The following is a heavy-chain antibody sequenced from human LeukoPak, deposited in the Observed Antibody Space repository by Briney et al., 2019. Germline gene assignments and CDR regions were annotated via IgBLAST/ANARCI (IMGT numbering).Heavy chain of an antibody. Sequence: GGSLRLSCAASGFSLSSYEMDWVRQAPGKGLEWVSYISSSGSTIYYADSVKGRFTISRDNAKNSLYLQMNSLRAEDTAVYYCASLWSSDYWGQGTLVTVSS. CDR1: GFSLSSYE. CDR2: ISSSGSTI. CDR3: ASLWSSDY. J-gene: IGHJ4*02. V-gene: IGHV3-48*03. D-gene: IGHD4/OR15-4a*01.